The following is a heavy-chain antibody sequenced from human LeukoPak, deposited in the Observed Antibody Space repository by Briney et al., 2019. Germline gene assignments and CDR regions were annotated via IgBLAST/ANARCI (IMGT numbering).Heavy chain of an antibody. CDR1: GFTFRNYW. CDR3: APNWVDP. CDR2: INSDGSNT. V-gene: IGHV3-74*01. J-gene: IGHJ5*02. Sequence: GGSLRLSCAASGFTFRNYWMHWVRQAPGKGLVWVARINSDGSNTNYADSVRGRFTISRDNAKNTMYLEMNSLRVEDTAVYYCAPNWVDPWGQGTLVTVSS.